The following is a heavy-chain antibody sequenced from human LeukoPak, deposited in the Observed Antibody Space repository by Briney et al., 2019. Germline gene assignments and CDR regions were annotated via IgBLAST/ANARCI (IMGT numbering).Heavy chain of an antibody. D-gene: IGHD3-22*01. V-gene: IGHV3-30*14. J-gene: IGHJ3*01. CDR3: ARDGADNSGYYFGSL. Sequence: GGSLRLSCAASGFTCSSYAMHWVRQAPGKGLEWVAVISYDGSNKYYADSAKGRFTISSDNSKNTLYLQMNSLRVEDTAVYYCARDGADNSGYYFGSLWGQGTMVTVSS. CDR2: ISYDGSNK. CDR1: GFTCSSYA.